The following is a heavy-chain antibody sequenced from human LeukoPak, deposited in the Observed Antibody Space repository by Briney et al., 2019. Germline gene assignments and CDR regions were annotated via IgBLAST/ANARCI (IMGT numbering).Heavy chain of an antibody. J-gene: IGHJ4*02. D-gene: IGHD4-17*01. CDR3: ARGRAATVTHPIDY. CDR1: GYTFTSYG. CDR2: ISAYNGNT. Sequence: ASVRVSCKASGYTFTSYGISWVRQAPGQGLEWMGWISAYNGNTNYAQTLQGRVTMTTDTSTSTAYMKLRSLRSNDTAVYYCARGRAATVTHPIDYWGQGNLVTVSS. V-gene: IGHV1-18*01.